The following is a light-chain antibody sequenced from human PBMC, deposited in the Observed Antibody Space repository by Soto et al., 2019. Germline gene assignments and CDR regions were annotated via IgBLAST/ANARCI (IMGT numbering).Light chain of an antibody. Sequence: AIQMTQSPSSLSASVGDRVTITCRASQGIRNDLGWYQQKPGKAPKLLIYTASSLQSGVPSRFSGSGSGTDFTLTITSLQPEDFATYYCLQDYNYPWTFGQGTKVEIK. J-gene: IGKJ1*01. CDR2: TAS. CDR1: QGIRND. V-gene: IGKV1-6*01. CDR3: LQDYNYPWT.